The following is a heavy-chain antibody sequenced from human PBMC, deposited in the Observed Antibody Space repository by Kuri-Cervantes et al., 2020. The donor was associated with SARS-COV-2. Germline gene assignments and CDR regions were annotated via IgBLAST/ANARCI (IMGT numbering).Heavy chain of an antibody. J-gene: IGHJ3*02. V-gene: IGHV4-34*01. CDR3: ARAGAFDI. CDR1: GGSFSGYY. D-gene: IGHD6-19*01. Sequence: SETLSLTCAVCGGSFSGYYWSWSRQPPGNGQEWVGEINHNGSTNSNPSPTSRVPISVDTSKNQFSLKLSFVTASDTAVYYCARAGAFDIWGQGTMVTVSS. CDR2: INHNGST.